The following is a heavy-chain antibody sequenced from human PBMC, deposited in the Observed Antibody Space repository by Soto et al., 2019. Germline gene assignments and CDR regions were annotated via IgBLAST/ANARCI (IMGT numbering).Heavy chain of an antibody. CDR2: ISRDGGTK. CDR1: GFTVSTYS. Sequence: QVQLVESGGGVVQPGRSLRLSCAVSGFTVSTYSMHWVRQAPGKGREWVAVISRDGGTKYYADSVKGRFTISRDNSRNTLFLEMNSLRSDDMAVYYCTGEVASGYWGQGTLVTVSS. V-gene: IGHV3-30*03. D-gene: IGHD2-8*02. CDR3: TGEVASGY. J-gene: IGHJ4*02.